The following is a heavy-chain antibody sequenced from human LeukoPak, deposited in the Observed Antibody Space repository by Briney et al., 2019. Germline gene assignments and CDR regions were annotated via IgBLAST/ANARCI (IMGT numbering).Heavy chain of an antibody. CDR3: ATLLPNDNSPKRNPPDY. Sequence: ASVKVPCKVSGYTLTELSMHWVRQAPGKGLEWMGGFDPEDGETIYAQKFQGRVTMTEDTSTDTAYMELSSLRSEDTAVYYCATLLPNDNSPKRNPPDYWGQGTLVTVSS. CDR1: GYTLTELS. V-gene: IGHV1-24*01. CDR2: FDPEDGET. D-gene: IGHD4-23*01. J-gene: IGHJ4*02.